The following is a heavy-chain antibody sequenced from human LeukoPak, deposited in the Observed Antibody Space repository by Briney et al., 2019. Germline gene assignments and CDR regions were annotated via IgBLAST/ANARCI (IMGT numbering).Heavy chain of an antibody. Sequence: GGSLRLSCAASGFTFSSYGMHWVRQAPGKGLEWVAVISYDGSNKYYADSVKGRFTISRDNSKNTLYLQMNSLRAEDTAVYYCARSTVTTIADGAFDIWGQGTMVTVSS. J-gene: IGHJ3*02. D-gene: IGHD4-4*01. CDR3: ARSTVTTIADGAFDI. CDR2: ISYDGSNK. CDR1: GFTFSSYG. V-gene: IGHV3-30*03.